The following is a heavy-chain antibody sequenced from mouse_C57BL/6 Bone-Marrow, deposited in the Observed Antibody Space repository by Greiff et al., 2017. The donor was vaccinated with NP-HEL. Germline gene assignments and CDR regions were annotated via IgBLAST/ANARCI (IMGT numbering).Heavy chain of an antibody. D-gene: IGHD1-1*01. V-gene: IGHV1-59*01. CDR3: ASFYYYGSSYGDYAMDY. Sequence: QVQLKQPGAELVRPGTSVKLSCKASGYTFTSYWMHWVKQRPGQGLEWIGVIDPSDSYTNYNQKFKGKATLTVDTSSSTAYMQLSSLTSEDSAVYYCASFYYYGSSYGDYAMDYWGQGTSVTVSS. J-gene: IGHJ4*01. CDR1: GYTFTSYW. CDR2: IDPSDSYT.